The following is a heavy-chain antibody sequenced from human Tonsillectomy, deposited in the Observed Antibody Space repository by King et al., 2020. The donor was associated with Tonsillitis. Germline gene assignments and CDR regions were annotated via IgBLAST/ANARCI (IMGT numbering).Heavy chain of an antibody. J-gene: IGHJ3*01. D-gene: IGHD5/OR15-5a*01. Sequence: VQLVESGGGVVQPGRYLRVSCVASGFAFSEFTMNWVRQAPGKGLEWLAAIYHEGRETFHAESVEGRFTISRDNHKHRLFMQMDSLTSEDTAIYYRAQVGYSFSAFVAFELWGQRTLVT. CDR2: IYHEGRET. V-gene: IGHV3-30-3*02. CDR3: AQVGYSFSAFVAFEL. CDR1: GFAFSEFT.